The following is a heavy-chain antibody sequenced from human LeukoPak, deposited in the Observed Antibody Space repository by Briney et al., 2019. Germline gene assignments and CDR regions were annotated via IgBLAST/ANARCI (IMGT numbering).Heavy chain of an antibody. Sequence: SSETLSLTCAVSGYSISSGYYWALLRPPPGKGLELTWIIYYSGNIYYDPSLKSRFTISRDTYKNSLSLNLNSVSAADTAMYYCASEARYCGGDSCCPASFDHWGQGTLVTVSS. D-gene: IGHD2-15*01. J-gene: IGHJ4*02. V-gene: IGHV4-38-2*01. CDR1: GYSISSGYY. CDR3: ASEARYCGGDSCCPASFDH. CDR2: IYYSGNI.